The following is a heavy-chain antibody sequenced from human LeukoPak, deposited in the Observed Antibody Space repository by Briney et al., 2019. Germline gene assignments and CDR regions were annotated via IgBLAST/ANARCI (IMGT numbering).Heavy chain of an antibody. CDR1: GFTFSRYC. V-gene: IGHV3-30*18. Sequence: GGSLRLSCAASGFTFSRYCMQWVRQAPGKGLEWVAIISYDGSNKYYADSVKGRFTISRDNSTNTLSLLMNSLRAEDTAVFYCAKVRSPLEYYYAMDVWGQGTTVTVS. J-gene: IGHJ6*02. CDR2: ISYDGSNK. D-gene: IGHD1-1*01. CDR3: AKVRSPLEYYYAMDV.